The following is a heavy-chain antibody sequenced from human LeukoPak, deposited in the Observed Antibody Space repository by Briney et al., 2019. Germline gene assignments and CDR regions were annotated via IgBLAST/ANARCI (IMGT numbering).Heavy chain of an antibody. CDR1: GYTFTGYY. J-gene: IGHJ6*03. V-gene: IGHV1-2*02. CDR3: ARDMTTVVYYYYMDV. CDR2: INPNSGGT. D-gene: IGHD4-23*01. Sequence: ASVNVSCKASGYTFTGYYMHWVRQAPGQGLEWMGWINPNSGGTNYAQKFQGRVTMTRDTSISTAYMELSRLRSDDTAVYYCARDMTTVVYYYYMDVWGKGTTVTVSS.